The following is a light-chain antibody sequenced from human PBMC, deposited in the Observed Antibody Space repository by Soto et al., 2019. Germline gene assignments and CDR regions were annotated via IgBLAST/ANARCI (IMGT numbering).Light chain of an antibody. V-gene: IGKV3-11*01. CDR1: QSVSSY. CDR3: QQYGSSSWT. CDR2: DAS. J-gene: IGKJ1*01. Sequence: EIVLTQSPATLSLSPGERATLSCRASQSVSSYLAWFQQKPGQAPRLLIFDASSRATGIPARFSGSGSGTDFTLTISSLEPEDFEVYYCQQYGSSSWTFGQGTKVDIK.